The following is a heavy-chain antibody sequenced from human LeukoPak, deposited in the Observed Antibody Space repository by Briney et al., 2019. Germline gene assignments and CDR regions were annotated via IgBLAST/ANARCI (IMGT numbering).Heavy chain of an antibody. CDR2: IYHSGST. Sequence: SETLSPTCTVSGYSISSGHYWGWIRQPPGKGLEWIGSIYHSGSTYYNPSLKSRVTIPVDTSKNQFSLKLSSVTAADTAVYYCARDATMMGNYFNYWGQGTLVTVSS. V-gene: IGHV4-38-2*02. CDR1: GYSISSGHY. CDR3: ARDATMMGNYFNY. J-gene: IGHJ4*02. D-gene: IGHD5-12*01.